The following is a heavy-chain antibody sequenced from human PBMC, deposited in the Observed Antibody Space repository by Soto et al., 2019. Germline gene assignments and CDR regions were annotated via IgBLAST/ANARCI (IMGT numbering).Heavy chain of an antibody. D-gene: IGHD2-2*01. CDR2: IRGTAYGGTT. Sequence: GGSLRLSCTASGFTFGDYAMSWFRQAPGKGLEWVGFIRGTAYGGTTQYAASVKDRFTISRDDSMSIAFLQMNSLQTEDTATYYCTRQRDCSSTSCLSYYYSGMDVWGQGTPVTVSS. J-gene: IGHJ6*02. CDR3: TRQRDCSSTSCLSYYYSGMDV. CDR1: GFTFGDYA. V-gene: IGHV3-49*03.